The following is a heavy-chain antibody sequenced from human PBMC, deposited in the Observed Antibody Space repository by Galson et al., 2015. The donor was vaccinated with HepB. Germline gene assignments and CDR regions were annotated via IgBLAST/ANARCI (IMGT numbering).Heavy chain of an antibody. CDR1: GYTFTDYV. J-gene: IGHJ6*03. Sequence: SVKVSCKASGYTFTDYVVNWVRQAPGQGLGWMGWMNTNTGKPTYAPGFAGRFVFSLDTSVTTAYLQISSLETDDTAVYYCARSPLRFLDWLPYYDYYYMDVWGGGTTVTVSS. CDR3: ARSPLRFLDWLPYYDYYYMDV. D-gene: IGHD3-3*01. V-gene: IGHV7-4-1*02. CDR2: MNTNTGKP.